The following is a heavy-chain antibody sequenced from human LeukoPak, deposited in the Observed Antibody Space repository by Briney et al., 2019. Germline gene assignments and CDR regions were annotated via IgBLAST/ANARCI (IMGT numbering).Heavy chain of an antibody. CDR3: ARFSSLTWGDWGDAFDV. CDR2: IDHGGST. Sequence: SETLSLSCTISSGSFGDDYWGWIRQAPGKGLEWIGEIDHGGSTNYNPSLASRVIVSRNTSKNQFLLNVTPVTVADTALYYCARFSSLTWGDWGDAFDVWGRGTMVTVSS. D-gene: IGHD2-21*02. J-gene: IGHJ3*01. CDR1: SGSFGDDY. V-gene: IGHV4-34*01.